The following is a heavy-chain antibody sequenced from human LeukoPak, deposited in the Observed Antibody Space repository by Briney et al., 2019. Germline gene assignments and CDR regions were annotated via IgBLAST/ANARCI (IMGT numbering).Heavy chain of an antibody. CDR1: GFTFSSYA. V-gene: IGHV3-30-3*01. J-gene: IGHJ4*02. CDR3: ARDLVSGYDSAGA. D-gene: IGHD5-12*01. Sequence: GGSLRLSCAASGFTFSSYAMHWVRQAPGKGLEWVAVISYDGSNKYYADSVKGRFTISRDNSKNILYLQMNSLRAEDTAVYYCARDLVSGYDSAGAWGQGTLVTVSS. CDR2: ISYDGSNK.